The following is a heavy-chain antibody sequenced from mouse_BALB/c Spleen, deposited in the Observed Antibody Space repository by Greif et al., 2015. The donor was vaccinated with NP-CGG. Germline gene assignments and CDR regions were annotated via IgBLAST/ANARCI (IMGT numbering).Heavy chain of an antibody. V-gene: IGHV1-84*02. Sequence: QLQQSGPELVKPGASVKISFKASGYTFTDYYINWVKQKPGQGLEWIGWIYPGSGNTKYNEKFKGKATLTVDTSSSTAYMQLSSLTSEDTAVYFCARRTGTEAMDYWGQGTSVTVSS. D-gene: IGHD4-1*01. CDR3: ARRTGTEAMDY. CDR2: IYPGSGNT. J-gene: IGHJ4*01. CDR1: GYTFTDYY.